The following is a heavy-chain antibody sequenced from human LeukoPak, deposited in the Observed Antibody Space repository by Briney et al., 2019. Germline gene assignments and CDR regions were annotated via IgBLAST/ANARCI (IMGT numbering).Heavy chain of an antibody. D-gene: IGHD2-15*01. Sequence: GGSLRLSCAASGFTFSSYWMHRVRQAPGKGLVWVSRINSDGSSTSYADSVKGRFTISRDNAKNTLYLQMNSLRAEDTAVYYCAPGGYCSGGSCYKEYFQHWGQGTLVTVSS. CDR1: GFTFSSYW. J-gene: IGHJ1*01. CDR2: INSDGSST. V-gene: IGHV3-74*01. CDR3: APGGYCSGGSCYKEYFQH.